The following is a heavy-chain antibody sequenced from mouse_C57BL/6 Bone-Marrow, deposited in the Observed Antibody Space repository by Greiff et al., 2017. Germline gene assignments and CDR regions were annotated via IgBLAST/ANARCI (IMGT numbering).Heavy chain of an antibody. D-gene: IGHD1-1*01. CDR1: GFTFSSYG. V-gene: IGHV5-6*02. Sequence: DVMLVESGGDLVKPGGSLKLSCAASGFTFSSYGMSWVRQTPDKRLEWVATISSGGSYTYYPDSVKGRFTSSRDNAKNTLYLQMSSLKSEDTAMYYCARHTDYYGSHYYYAMDYWGQGTSVTVSS. CDR3: ARHTDYYGSHYYYAMDY. J-gene: IGHJ4*01. CDR2: ISSGGSYT.